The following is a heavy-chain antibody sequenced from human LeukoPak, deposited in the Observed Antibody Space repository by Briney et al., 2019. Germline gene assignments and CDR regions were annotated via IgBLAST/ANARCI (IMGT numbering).Heavy chain of an antibody. V-gene: IGHV1-46*01. Sequence: ASVKVSCKAPGYTFTSYYMHWVRQAPGQGLEWMGIINPSGGSTSYAQKFQGRVTMTRDTSTSTVYMELSSLRSEDTAVYYCARCRMPRGYFDYWGQGTLVTVSS. D-gene: IGHD3-10*01. CDR3: ARCRMPRGYFDY. CDR1: GYTFTSYY. J-gene: IGHJ4*02. CDR2: INPSGGST.